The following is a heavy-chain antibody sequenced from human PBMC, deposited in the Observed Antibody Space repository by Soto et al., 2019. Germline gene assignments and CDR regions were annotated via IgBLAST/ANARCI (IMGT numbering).Heavy chain of an antibody. J-gene: IGHJ6*04. CDR2: ISGSGGST. Sequence: PVRSLRLSCAASGFTFSSYAMSWVRQAPGKGLEWVSAISGSGGSTYYADSVKGRFTISRDNSKNTLYLQMNSLRAEDTAVYYCAKDGDIVVGSMDVWGKGTTVTVSS. CDR3: AKDGDIVVGSMDV. V-gene: IGHV3-23*01. CDR1: GFTFSSYA. D-gene: IGHD2-2*01.